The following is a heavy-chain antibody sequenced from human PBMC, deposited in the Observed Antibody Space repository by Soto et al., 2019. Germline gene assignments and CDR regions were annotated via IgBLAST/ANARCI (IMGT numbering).Heavy chain of an antibody. CDR2: INAGNGNT. J-gene: IGHJ4*02. Sequence: QVQLVQSGAEAKKPGASVKVSCKASGYTFTSYAMHWVRQAPGQRLEWMGWINAGNGNTKYSQKFKGRVTITRDTSASTAYMELSSLRSEDTAVYYCAREMECSGGSCPFDYWGQGTLVTVSS. CDR1: GYTFTSYA. CDR3: AREMECSGGSCPFDY. D-gene: IGHD2-15*01. V-gene: IGHV1-3*01.